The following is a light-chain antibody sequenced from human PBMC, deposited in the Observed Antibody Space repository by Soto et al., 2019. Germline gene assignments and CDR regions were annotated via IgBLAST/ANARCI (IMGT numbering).Light chain of an antibody. CDR1: QSVSSY. CDR3: QQRSNWPIT. J-gene: IGKJ5*01. Sequence: EIVLTQSPATLSLSPGERATLSCRASQSVSSYLAWYQQKPGQAHRLXIYDAYNRATGIQARFSGSGSGTDFTLTIRSLEPEDFAVYYCQQRSNWPITVGQGTRLEIK. CDR2: DAY. V-gene: IGKV3-11*01.